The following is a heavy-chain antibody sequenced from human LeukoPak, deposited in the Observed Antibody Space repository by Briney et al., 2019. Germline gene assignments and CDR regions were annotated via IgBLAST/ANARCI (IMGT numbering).Heavy chain of an antibody. CDR3: ARGFLRGYSRGYFDL. J-gene: IGHJ2*01. CDR2: INHSGST. V-gene: IGHV4-34*01. Sequence: TSETLSLTCAVYGGSFSGYYWNWIRQPPGKGLEWLGEINHSGSTNYNPSLKSRVTISVDTSKNRFSLRLSSVTAADTAVYYCARGFLRGYSRGYFDLWGRGTLVTVSS. D-gene: IGHD5-18*01. CDR1: GGSFSGYY.